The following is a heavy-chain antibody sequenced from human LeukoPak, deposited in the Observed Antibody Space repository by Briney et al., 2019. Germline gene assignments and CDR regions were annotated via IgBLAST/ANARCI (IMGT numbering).Heavy chain of an antibody. J-gene: IGHJ5*02. CDR2: ISWDGGST. CDR1: GFTFDDYT. Sequence: PGGSLRLSCAASGFTFDDYTMHWVRQAPGKGLEWVSLISWDGGSTYYADSVKGRFTISRDNSKNSLYLQMNSLRAEDTALYYCAKGGAAAGTGPFDPWGQGTLVTVSS. CDR3: AKGGAAAGTGPFDP. V-gene: IGHV3-43*01. D-gene: IGHD6-13*01.